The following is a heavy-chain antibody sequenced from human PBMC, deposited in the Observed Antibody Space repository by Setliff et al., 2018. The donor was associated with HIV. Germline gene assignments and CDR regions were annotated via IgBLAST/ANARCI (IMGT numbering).Heavy chain of an antibody. CDR2: IYPGDSHT. Sequence: GESLKISCKGSGYSFTSNWIGWVRQMPGKGLEWMGIIYPGDSHTRYSPSFQGQVTFSADKSISTAYLQWSSLKASDTAIYYRTRHILAYCAGDCYPLDYWGQGTLVTVSS. CDR3: TRHILAYCAGDCYPLDY. V-gene: IGHV5-51*01. J-gene: IGHJ4*02. CDR1: GYSFTSNW. D-gene: IGHD2-21*02.